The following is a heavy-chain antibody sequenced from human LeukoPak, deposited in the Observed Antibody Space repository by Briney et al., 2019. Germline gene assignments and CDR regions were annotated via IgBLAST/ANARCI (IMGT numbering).Heavy chain of an antibody. J-gene: IGHJ4*02. Sequence: SETLSLTCAVSGDSISSNFWSWIRQPAGKGLEWIGRIYSDGTTNYNPSLQSRVTLSLDTSKNQFSLKLNSVTAADTAVYFCARVVVEGWLDYFDYWGQGTLVTVSS. CDR3: ARVVVEGWLDYFDY. D-gene: IGHD6-19*01. CDR2: IYSDGTT. V-gene: IGHV4-4*07. CDR1: GDSISSNF.